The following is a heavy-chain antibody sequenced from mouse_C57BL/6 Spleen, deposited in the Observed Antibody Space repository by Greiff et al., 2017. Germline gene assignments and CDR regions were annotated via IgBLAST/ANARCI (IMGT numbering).Heavy chain of an antibody. CDR1: GYTFTSYW. V-gene: IGHV1-53*01. Sequence: QVQLQQPGTELVKPGASVKLSCKASGYTFTSYWMHWVKQRPGQGLEWIGNINPSNGGNNYNEKFKSKATLTLDKSSSTAYMQLSSLTSEESAVYYCAIEVYGNDGYFDVWGTGTTVTVSS. CDR2: INPSNGGN. J-gene: IGHJ1*03. CDR3: AIEVYGNDGYFDV. D-gene: IGHD2-2*01.